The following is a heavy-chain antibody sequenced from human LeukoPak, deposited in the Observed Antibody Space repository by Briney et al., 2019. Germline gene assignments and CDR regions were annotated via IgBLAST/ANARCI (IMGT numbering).Heavy chain of an antibody. CDR2: IYHSGST. J-gene: IGHJ3*02. V-gene: IGHV4-38-2*02. D-gene: IGHD3-16*01. CDR3: ARPAFSTGDAVDI. Sequence: PSETLSLTCTVSGGSISSGYYWGWIRQPPGKGLEWIGSIYHSGSTYYNPSLKSRVTISVDTSKNQFSLKVSSVTAADTAVYYCARPAFSTGDAVDIWGQGTMVTVSS. CDR1: GGSISSGYY.